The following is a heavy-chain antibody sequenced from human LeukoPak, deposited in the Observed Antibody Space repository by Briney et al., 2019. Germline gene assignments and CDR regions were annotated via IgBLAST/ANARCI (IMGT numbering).Heavy chain of an antibody. D-gene: IGHD3-22*01. CDR1: GYTFTSFY. J-gene: IGHJ4*02. Sequence: ASVKASCKASGYTFTSFYMQRVRQAPGQGLEWMGIINPSGGSTNYAQKFQGRVSMTRDTSTSTVYMELSSLRSEDTAMYWCARGYYDSSGYDPGLGYWGQGTLVTVSS. CDR3: ARGYYDSSGYDPGLGY. CDR2: INPSGGST. V-gene: IGHV1-46*01.